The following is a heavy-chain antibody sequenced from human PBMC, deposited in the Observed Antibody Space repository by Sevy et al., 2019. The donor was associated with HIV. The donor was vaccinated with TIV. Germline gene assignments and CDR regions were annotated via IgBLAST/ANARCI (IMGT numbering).Heavy chain of an antibody. CDR2: VWYDGINK. D-gene: IGHD3-10*01. J-gene: IGHJ4*02. V-gene: IGHV3-33*01. CDR1: GFTFSDYG. CDR3: ARDNLLPVMVSMVRGALSYYFDY. Sequence: GGSLRLSCTASGFTFSDYGMHWVRQAPGKGLEWVAVVWYDGINKYYGDSVKDRFTISRDNSKNTLYLQMNSLRAEDTAVYYCARDNLLPVMVSMVRGALSYYFDYWGQGTLVTVSS.